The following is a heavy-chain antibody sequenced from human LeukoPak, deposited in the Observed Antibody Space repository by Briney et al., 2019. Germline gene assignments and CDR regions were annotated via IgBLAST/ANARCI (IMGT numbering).Heavy chain of an antibody. D-gene: IGHD2-15*01. CDR2: INGGNANT. V-gene: IGHV1-3*01. CDR1: GYTFTSYG. CDR3: ARGQYCSSSSCAKDAFAI. Sequence: GASVKVSCKASGYTFTSYGISWVRQAPGQGLEWMGWINGGNANTMYSRNFQGRVTITRDTSASTAYLELSSLTSEDTAVYYCARGQYCSSSSCAKDAFAIWGQGTMVTVSS. J-gene: IGHJ3*02.